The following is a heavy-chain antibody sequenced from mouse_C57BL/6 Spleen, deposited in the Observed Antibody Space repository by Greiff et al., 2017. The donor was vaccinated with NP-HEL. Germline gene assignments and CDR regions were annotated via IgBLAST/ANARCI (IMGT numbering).Heavy chain of an antibody. Sequence: VQLQQSGAELVKPGASVKISCKASGYAFSSYWMNWVKQRPGKGLEWIGQIYPGDGDTNYNGKFKGKATLTADKSSSTAYMQLSSLTSEDSAVYFCARSYYYGAFDYWGQGTTLTVSS. V-gene: IGHV1-80*01. CDR3: ARSYYYGAFDY. CDR1: GYAFSSYW. D-gene: IGHD1-1*01. J-gene: IGHJ2*01. CDR2: IYPGDGDT.